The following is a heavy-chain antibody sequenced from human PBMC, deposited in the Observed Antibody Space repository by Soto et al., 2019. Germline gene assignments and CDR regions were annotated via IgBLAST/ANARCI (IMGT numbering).Heavy chain of an antibody. CDR1: GFTFKNYW. Sequence: EVQLVESGGGSVQPGGSLRLSCVASGFTFKNYWMHWVRQAPGRGLVWVSRINNDGRSSSYAESVRGRFSISRDNAKNTVYLQMNSLTAEDTAVYYCARGVRFGFDYWGQGTLVTVSS. D-gene: IGHD3-3*01. J-gene: IGHJ4*02. CDR2: INNDGRSS. CDR3: ARGVRFGFDY. V-gene: IGHV3-74*01.